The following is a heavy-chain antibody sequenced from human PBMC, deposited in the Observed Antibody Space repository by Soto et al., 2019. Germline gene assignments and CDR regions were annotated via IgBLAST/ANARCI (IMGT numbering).Heavy chain of an antibody. V-gene: IGHV4-30-4*01. CDR3: ARGTTDYLDTTGPGYGMDV. CDR1: GDSISDVDYY. Sequence: QVQLPESGPGLVKPSQTLSLTCTVSGDSISDVDYYWSWVRQTPREGLEWIAAFYASGTSYYSPSLKSRMSISVDSSKNQFSLTLTSGTSAYTAVYYCARGTTDYLDTTGPGYGMDVWGQGTTVTVSS. J-gene: IGHJ6*02. CDR2: FYASGTS. D-gene: IGHD3-22*01.